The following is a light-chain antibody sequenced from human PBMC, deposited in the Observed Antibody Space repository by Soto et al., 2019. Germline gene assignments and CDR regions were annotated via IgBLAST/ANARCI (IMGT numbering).Light chain of an antibody. CDR2: DAS. CDR1: QGISTW. Sequence: DIQMTQSPSTLSASVGDRVTITCRASQGISTWLAWYQQRPGEAPKVLIYDASSLESGVPSRFSGSGSETEFTLTISSLQPDDFANYSFQPHNSYPFTFGPGTKVDIK. CDR3: QPHNSYPFT. J-gene: IGKJ3*01. V-gene: IGKV1-5*01.